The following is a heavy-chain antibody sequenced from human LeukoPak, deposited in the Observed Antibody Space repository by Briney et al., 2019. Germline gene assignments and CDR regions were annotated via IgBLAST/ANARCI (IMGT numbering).Heavy chain of an antibody. J-gene: IGHJ5*02. CDR3: ARDRLSTSRYRRLENWFDP. V-gene: IGHV1-2*02. Sequence: ASVKVSCKASGYTFTGYYMHWVRQAPGQGLEWMGWINTNTGGTNSPQKFQGRVTLTRDTSITTAYMQLSRLRSDDTAVYYCARDRLSTSRYRRLENWFDPWGQGTLVTVSS. CDR2: INTNTGGT. CDR1: GYTFTGYY. D-gene: IGHD2/OR15-2a*01.